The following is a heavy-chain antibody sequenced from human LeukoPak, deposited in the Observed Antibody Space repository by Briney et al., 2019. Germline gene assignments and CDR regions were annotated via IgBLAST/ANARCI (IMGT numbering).Heavy chain of an antibody. V-gene: IGHV4-34*01. CDR3: ARDSEFLGGERNAFDI. CDR2: INHSGST. J-gene: IGHJ3*02. CDR1: GGSFSGYY. D-gene: IGHD3-16*01. Sequence: SETLSLTCAVYGGSFSGYYWSWIRQPPGKGLEWIGEINHSGSTNYNPSLKSRVTISVDTSKNQFSLKLSSVTAADTAVYYCARDSEFLGGERNAFDIWGQGTMVTASS.